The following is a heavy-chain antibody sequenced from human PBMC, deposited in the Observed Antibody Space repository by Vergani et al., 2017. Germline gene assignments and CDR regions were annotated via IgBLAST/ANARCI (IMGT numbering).Heavy chain of an antibody. CDR3: ARDRTWDFDY. CDR2: IYTSGST. D-gene: IGHD1-1*01. Sequence: QVQLQESGPGLVKPSETLSLTCTVSGGSISSYYWSWIRQPPGKGLEWIGSIYTSGSTYYNPSLKSRVTISVDTSRNQFSLKLTSVTAADTAVYYCARDRTWDFDYWGQGTLVTVSS. J-gene: IGHJ4*02. CDR1: GGSISSYY. V-gene: IGHV4-4*08.